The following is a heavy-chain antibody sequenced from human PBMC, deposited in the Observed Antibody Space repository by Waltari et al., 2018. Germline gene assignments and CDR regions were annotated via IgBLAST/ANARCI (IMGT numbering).Heavy chain of an antibody. Sequence: EVQLIESGGALVQPGGSLHLSCPASGFGFSNFSLNWVRQAPGKGLEWIAYISTGGSTIYYADSVKGRFTISRDNAKNSLYLQMNGLTDEDTAIYYCTPLDYWGRGALVTVSS. CDR3: TPLDY. CDR1: GFGFSNFS. J-gene: IGHJ4*02. CDR2: ISTGGSTI. V-gene: IGHV3-48*02.